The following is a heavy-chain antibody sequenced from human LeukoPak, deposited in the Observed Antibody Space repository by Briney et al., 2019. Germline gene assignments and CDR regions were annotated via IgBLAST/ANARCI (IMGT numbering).Heavy chain of an antibody. V-gene: IGHV3-21*01. D-gene: IGHD3-3*01. CDR1: GFTFSSYS. Sequence: GGSLRLFCAASGFTFSSYSMNWVRQAPGKGLEWVSSISSSSSYIYYADSVKGRFTISRDNAKNSLYLQMNSLRAEDTAVYYCARDRSTIFGVVFPYYYGMDVWGQGTTVTVSS. CDR3: ARDRSTIFGVVFPYYYGMDV. CDR2: ISSSSSYI. J-gene: IGHJ6*02.